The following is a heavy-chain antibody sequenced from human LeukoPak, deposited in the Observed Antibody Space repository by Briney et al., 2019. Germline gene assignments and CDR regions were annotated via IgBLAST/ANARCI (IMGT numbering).Heavy chain of an antibody. V-gene: IGHV3-30*03. Sequence: PGRSLRLSCAASGFTFSSYGMHWVRQAPGKGLEWVALISYDESNKYYADSVKGRFTISRDNSKNTLYLQMNSLRAEDTAVYYCARDGSGGPQTNWFDPWGQGTLVTVSS. D-gene: IGHD2-15*01. CDR2: ISYDESNK. CDR1: GFTFSSYG. J-gene: IGHJ5*02. CDR3: ARDGSGGPQTNWFDP.